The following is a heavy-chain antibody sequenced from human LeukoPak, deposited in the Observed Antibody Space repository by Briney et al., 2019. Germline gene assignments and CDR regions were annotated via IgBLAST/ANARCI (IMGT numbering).Heavy chain of an antibody. CDR3: ARDSGYSNYYYYYYYMDV. CDR2: IYSGGST. J-gene: IGHJ6*03. Sequence: GGSLRLSCAASGFTVSSNYMSWVRQAPGKGLEWVSVIYSGGSTYYADYVKGRFTISRDNSKNTLYLQMNSLRAEDTAVYYCARDSGYSNYYYYYYYMDVWGKGTTVTVSS. CDR1: GFTVSSNY. V-gene: IGHV3-53*01. D-gene: IGHD4-11*01.